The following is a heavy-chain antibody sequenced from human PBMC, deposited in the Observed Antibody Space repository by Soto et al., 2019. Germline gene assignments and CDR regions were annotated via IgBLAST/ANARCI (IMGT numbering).Heavy chain of an antibody. Sequence: SETLSLTCTVSGGSVSSGSYYWSWIRQPPGKGLEWIGYIYYSGSTNYNPSLKSRVTISVDTSKNQFSLKLSSVTAADTAVYYCARATATVTTVLDYWGQGTLVTVSS. J-gene: IGHJ4*02. CDR1: GGSVSSGSYY. CDR2: IYYSGST. D-gene: IGHD4-17*01. V-gene: IGHV4-61*01. CDR3: ARATATVTTVLDY.